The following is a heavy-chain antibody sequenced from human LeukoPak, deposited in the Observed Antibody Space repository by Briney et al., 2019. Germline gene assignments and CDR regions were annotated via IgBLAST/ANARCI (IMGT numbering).Heavy chain of an antibody. CDR3: ARTIRQRRGITGIMRDYYGMDV. CDR1: GGTFSSYA. D-gene: IGHD1-20*01. V-gene: IGHV1-69*04. Sequence: SVKVPCKASGGTFSSYAISWVRQAPGQGLEWMGRIIPILGIANYAQKFQGRVTITADKSTSTAYMELSSLRSEDTAVYYCARTIRQRRGITGIMRDYYGMDVWGQGTTVTVSS. J-gene: IGHJ6*02. CDR2: IIPILGIA.